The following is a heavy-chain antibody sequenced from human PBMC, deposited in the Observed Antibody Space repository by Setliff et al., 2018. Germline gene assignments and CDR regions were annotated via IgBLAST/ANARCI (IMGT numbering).Heavy chain of an antibody. J-gene: IGHJ2*01. D-gene: IGHD3-22*01. CDR1: GYNFLDYW. CDR3: ARRRRFDSGGPRSPWYFDL. V-gene: IGHV5-51*01. Sequence: GASLKISCKASGYNFLDYWIGWVRQMPGKGLEWMGIIYPADSDTRYSPSVQGPFTISADKSISTAYLQWSSLKASDTAFYYCARRRRFDSGGPRSPWYFDLWGRGALVTVSS. CDR2: IYPADSDT.